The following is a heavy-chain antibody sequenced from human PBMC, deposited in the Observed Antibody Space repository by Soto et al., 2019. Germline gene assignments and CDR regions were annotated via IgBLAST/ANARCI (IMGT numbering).Heavy chain of an antibody. J-gene: IGHJ1*01. D-gene: IGHD6-19*01. Sequence: GGSLRLSCAASGFTFSSYAMSWVRQAPGKGLEWVSAVSGSGGSTYYADSVKGRFTISRDNSKNTLYLQMNSLRAEDTAVYYCAKDPGSGWYEYFQHWGQGTLVTVSS. CDR1: GFTFSSYA. CDR2: VSGSGGST. CDR3: AKDPGSGWYEYFQH. V-gene: IGHV3-23*01.